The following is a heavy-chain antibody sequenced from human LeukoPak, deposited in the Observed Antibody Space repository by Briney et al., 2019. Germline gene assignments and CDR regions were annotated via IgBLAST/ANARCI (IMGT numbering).Heavy chain of an antibody. J-gene: IGHJ4*02. CDR2: INSDGSST. CDR1: GFTFSSYW. CDR3: ASWEVPAVMPQDY. D-gene: IGHD2-2*01. Sequence: PGGSLRLSSAASGFTFSSYWMHWVRQAPGKGLVWVSRINSDGSSTSYADSVKGRFTISRDNAKNTLYLQMNSLRAEDTAVYYCASWEVPAVMPQDYWGQGTLVTVSS. V-gene: IGHV3-74*01.